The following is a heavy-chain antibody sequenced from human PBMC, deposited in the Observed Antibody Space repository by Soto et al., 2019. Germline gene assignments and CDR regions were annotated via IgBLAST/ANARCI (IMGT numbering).Heavy chain of an antibody. D-gene: IGHD2-15*01. CDR1: GCTFSSYT. J-gene: IGHJ5*02. CDR3: ARDREYCSGGSCHQYNWFDP. Sequence: GASVKVSCKASGCTFSSYTISWVRQAPGQGLEWMGRIIPILGIANYAQKFQGRVTITADKSTSTAYMELSSLRSEDTAVYYCARDREYCSGGSCHQYNWFDPWGQGTLVTVSS. CDR2: IIPILGIA. V-gene: IGHV1-69*04.